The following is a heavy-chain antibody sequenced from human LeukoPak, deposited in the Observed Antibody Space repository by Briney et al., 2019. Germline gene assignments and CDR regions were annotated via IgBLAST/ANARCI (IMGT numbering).Heavy chain of an antibody. Sequence: SETLSLTCAVYGGSFSGYYWSWIRQPPGKGLEWIGEINHSGSTNYNPSLKSRVTISVDTSKNQFSLKLSSVTAADTAVYYCARLRGYSGGEIRFFDYWGQGTLVTVSS. CDR1: GGSFSGYY. CDR2: INHSGST. V-gene: IGHV4-34*01. CDR3: ARLRGYSGGEIRFFDY. D-gene: IGHD5-12*01. J-gene: IGHJ4*02.